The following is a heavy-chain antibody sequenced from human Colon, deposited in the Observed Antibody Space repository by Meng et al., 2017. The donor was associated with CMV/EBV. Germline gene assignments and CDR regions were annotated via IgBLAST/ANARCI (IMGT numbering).Heavy chain of an antibody. J-gene: IGHJ4*02. D-gene: IGHD1-1*01. CDR1: GFTFSSDV. CDR2: ISHDGTIT. V-gene: IGHV3-74*03. Sequence: GESLKISCAASGFTFSSDVMHWVRQAPGKGLVWVARISHDGTITTYVDSVKGRFTISRDNARNNLYLQMNSLRAEDTAVYYCARDRNWIFDYWGRGTLVTVSS. CDR3: ARDRNWIFDY.